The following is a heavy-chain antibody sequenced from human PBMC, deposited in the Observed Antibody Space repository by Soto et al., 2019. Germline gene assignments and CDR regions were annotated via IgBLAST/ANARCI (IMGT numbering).Heavy chain of an antibody. CDR1: GGSISSSSYY. J-gene: IGHJ6*02. CDR3: ARDGAARLYYYYGMDV. D-gene: IGHD6-6*01. CDR2: IYYSGST. V-gene: IGHV4-39*02. Sequence: PSETLSLTCTVSGGSISSSSYYWGWIRQPPGKGLEWIGSIYYSGSTYYNPSLKSRVTISVDTSKNQFSLKLSSVTAADTAVYYCARDGAARLYYYYGMDVWGQGTTVTVSS.